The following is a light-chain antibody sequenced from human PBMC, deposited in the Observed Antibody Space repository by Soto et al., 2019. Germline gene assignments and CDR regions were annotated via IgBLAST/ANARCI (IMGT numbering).Light chain of an antibody. J-gene: IGLJ1*01. CDR1: SSNIGAGYD. Sequence: QSVLTQPPSVSGAPGQRVTISCTGSSSNIGAGYDVHWYQQLPGTAPKLLIYGNSNRPSGVPDRFSGSKSGTSPSLAITGLQAEDEADYYCQSYDSSLSGRGYVFGTGTKLTVL. CDR3: QSYDSSLSGRGYV. V-gene: IGLV1-40*01. CDR2: GNS.